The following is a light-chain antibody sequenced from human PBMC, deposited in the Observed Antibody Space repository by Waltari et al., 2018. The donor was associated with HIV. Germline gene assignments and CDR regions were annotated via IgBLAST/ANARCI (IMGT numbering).Light chain of an antibody. V-gene: IGLV1-44*01. CDR2: SDT. CDR3: AAWDDSLNGHWV. J-gene: IGLJ3*02. Sequence: QSVLTQPPSASGPPGQRVTMSCSGSSSNIGRNTVNWYQQLPGTAPKLLSFSDTQRPSGVPDRFSGSKSGTSASLAISGLQSEDEGDYYCAAWDDSLNGHWVFGGGTRVTVL. CDR1: SSNIGRNT.